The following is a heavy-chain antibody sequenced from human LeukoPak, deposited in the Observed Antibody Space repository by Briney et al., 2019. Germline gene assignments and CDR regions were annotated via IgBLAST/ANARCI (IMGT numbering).Heavy chain of an antibody. D-gene: IGHD3-22*01. CDR3: ARGYYDSSDFEYFQH. V-gene: IGHV1-2*02. CDR1: GYDFTKYA. J-gene: IGHJ1*01. CDR2: INPNSGDT. Sequence: ASVKVSCKASGYDFTKYAVQWVRQAPGQGLEWMGWINPNSGDTNFAQKFQGRVTMTRDTSISTVYMELSRLRSDDTAVFYCARGYYDSSDFEYFQHWGQGTLVTVSS.